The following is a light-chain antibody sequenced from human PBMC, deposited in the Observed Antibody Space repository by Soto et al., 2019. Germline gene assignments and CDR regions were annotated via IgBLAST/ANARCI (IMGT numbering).Light chain of an antibody. CDR3: QESDSASLT. CDR2: TAT. Sequence: LQVTQSPSSLSASIGDRVTISCRASQSINSHLNWYHQQPGKAPKLLIYTATTLQSGVPARFSGSGFGTDFTLTISSLQPEDVGTYYCQESDSASLTFGQGTKVDI. CDR1: QSINSH. V-gene: IGKV1-39*01. J-gene: IGKJ1*01.